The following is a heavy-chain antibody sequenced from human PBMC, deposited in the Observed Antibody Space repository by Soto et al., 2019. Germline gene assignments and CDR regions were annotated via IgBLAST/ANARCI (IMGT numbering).Heavy chain of an antibody. V-gene: IGHV4-59*01. Sequence: QVQLQESGPGLVKPSETLSLTCTVSGGSINSYYWSWIRQPPGKGLEWIGYIYYSGNTNYNPSLKSRVTISVDTSKNQFSLKLTSVTAADTAVYYCARAQAASTYYFDYWGQGTLVTASS. CDR1: GGSINSYY. CDR2: IYYSGNT. D-gene: IGHD6-25*01. CDR3: ARAQAASTYYFDY. J-gene: IGHJ4*02.